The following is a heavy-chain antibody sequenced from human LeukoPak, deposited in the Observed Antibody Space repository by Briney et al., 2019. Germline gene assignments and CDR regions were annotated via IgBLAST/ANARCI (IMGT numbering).Heavy chain of an antibody. V-gene: IGHV3-23*01. J-gene: IGHJ6*03. CDR3: AKGPKPGAISMVRGVRSSYYYMDV. D-gene: IGHD3-10*01. Sequence: PGGSLRLSCVASGFSFSRYDMHWVRQAPGKGLEWVSSISGSVGSTFYADSVKGWFTISRDNSKNTLYLQMNSLRADDTALYYCAKGPKPGAISMVRGVRSSYYYMDVWGKGTTVTISS. CDR1: GFSFSRYD. CDR2: ISGSVGST.